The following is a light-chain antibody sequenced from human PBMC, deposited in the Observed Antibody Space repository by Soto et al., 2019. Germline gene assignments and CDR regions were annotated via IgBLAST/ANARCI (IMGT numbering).Light chain of an antibody. CDR3: QQYGSSGT. CDR2: GAS. CDR1: QSVSSNF. J-gene: IGKJ1*01. Sequence: EMVLTQAPATLSLSPGDRATLSFRASQSVSSNFLAWYQEKPGQAPRLLIYGASNRATGIPDRFSGSGSGTDFTLTISRLEPEDFAVYYCQQYGSSGTFGQGTKVDIK. V-gene: IGKV3-20*01.